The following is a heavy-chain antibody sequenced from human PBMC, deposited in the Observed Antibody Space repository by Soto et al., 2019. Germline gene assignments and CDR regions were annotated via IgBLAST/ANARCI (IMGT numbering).Heavy chain of an antibody. CDR2: IASDGSSQ. CDR3: ARDEGTY. V-gene: IGHV3-30-3*01. Sequence: QVQLVESGGGVVQPGRSLRLSCTASGFTLSTYAMHWVRQAPGKGLEWVAVIASDGSSQYYADSVKGRFTISRDSSKNTLYLQMNSLRAEDTAVYSCARDEGTYWGQGTQVLVSS. D-gene: IGHD3-10*01. CDR1: GFTLSTYA. J-gene: IGHJ4*02.